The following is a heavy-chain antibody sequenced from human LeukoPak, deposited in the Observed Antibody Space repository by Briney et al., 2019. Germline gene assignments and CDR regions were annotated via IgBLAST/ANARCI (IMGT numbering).Heavy chain of an antibody. J-gene: IGHJ6*03. CDR3: ATPGGSIFGVVPNSYYYYMDV. V-gene: IGHV1-69*06. CDR2: IIPIFCTA. D-gene: IGHD3-3*01. Sequence: SVKVSCEASGGTFSNYAIGWVRQAPGQGLEWMGGIIPIFCTANYAQKFQGRVTNTADKSTSTAYMELSSLRSEDTAVYYCATPGGSIFGVVPNSYYYYMDVWGKGTTVTVSS. CDR1: GGTFSNYA.